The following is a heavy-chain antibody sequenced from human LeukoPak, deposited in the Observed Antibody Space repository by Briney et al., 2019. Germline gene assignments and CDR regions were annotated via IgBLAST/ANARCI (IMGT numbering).Heavy chain of an antibody. J-gene: IGHJ3*02. CDR2: ISACNGNT. Sequence: ASVKVSCKASGYTFTSYGISWVRQAPGQGLEWMGWISACNGNTNYAQKLRGRVTMTTDTSTSTAYMELRSLRSDDTAVYYCARSPGPIEAFDIWGQGTMVTVSS. CDR3: ARSPGPIEAFDI. CDR1: GYTFTSYG. V-gene: IGHV1-18*01. D-gene: IGHD3-16*02.